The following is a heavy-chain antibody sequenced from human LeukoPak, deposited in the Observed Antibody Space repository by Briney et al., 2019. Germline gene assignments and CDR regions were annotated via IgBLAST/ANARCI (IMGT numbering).Heavy chain of an antibody. J-gene: IGHJ5*02. D-gene: IGHD6-19*01. CDR3: ARDYSSGWYEFDP. CDR2: MNPNSGNT. CDR1: GYTFTSYD. Sequence: ASVKVSCKASGYTFTSYDINWVRQATGLGLEWMGWMNPNSGNTGYAQKFQGRVTITRNTSISTAYMELSSLRSEDTAVYYCARDYSSGWYEFDPWGQGTLVTVSS. V-gene: IGHV1-8*03.